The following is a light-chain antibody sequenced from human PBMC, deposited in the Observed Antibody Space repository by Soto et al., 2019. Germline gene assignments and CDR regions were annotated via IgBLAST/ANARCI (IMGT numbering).Light chain of an antibody. J-gene: IGKJ2*01. V-gene: IGKV3-20*01. CDR2: ATS. CDR1: QSVNSGY. Sequence: IVLTQSPGTLSLSPGERATLSCRASQSVNSGYLAWYQQKPGQAPRLLIYATSIRTTDFTDRFSGSGSGTDFTLTISGVEPEDSALYYCHCQQFDSSRIYSFGQGTKLEIK. CDR3: QQFDSSRIYS.